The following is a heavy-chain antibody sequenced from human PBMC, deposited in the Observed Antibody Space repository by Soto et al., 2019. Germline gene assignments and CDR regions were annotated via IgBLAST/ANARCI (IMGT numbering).Heavy chain of an antibody. CDR3: ATYYYDSSGYYYHYYYYGMDV. Sequence: EASVKVSCKASGYTFTSYAMHWVRQAPGQRLEWMGWINAGNGNTKYSQKFQGRVTITRDTSASTAYMELSSLRSEDTAVYYCATYYYDSSGYYYHYYYYGMDVWGQGTTVTVSS. CDR2: INAGNGNT. J-gene: IGHJ6*02. D-gene: IGHD3-22*01. CDR1: GYTFTSYA. V-gene: IGHV1-3*01.